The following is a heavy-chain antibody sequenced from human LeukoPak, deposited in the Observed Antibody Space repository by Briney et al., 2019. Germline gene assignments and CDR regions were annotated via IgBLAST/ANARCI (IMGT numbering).Heavy chain of an antibody. V-gene: IGHV3-30*02. Sequence: QSGGSLRLSCAASGFTFSSYGMHWVRQAPGKGLEWVAFIRYDGSNKYYADSVKGRFTISRDNSKNTLYLQMNSLRAEDTAVYYCAKADPANSGWYGYYYYYMDVWGKGTTVTVSS. CDR2: IRYDGSNK. D-gene: IGHD6-19*01. J-gene: IGHJ6*03. CDR3: AKADPANSGWYGYYYYYMDV. CDR1: GFTFSSYG.